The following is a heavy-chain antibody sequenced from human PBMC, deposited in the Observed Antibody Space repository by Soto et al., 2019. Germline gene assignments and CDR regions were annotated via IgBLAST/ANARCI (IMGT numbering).Heavy chain of an antibody. CDR2: ISYDGSNK. CDR3: AKDQAVVVPAAILYWYFDL. V-gene: IGHV3-30*18. D-gene: IGHD2-2*01. Sequence: LRLSCAASGFTFSSYGMHWVRQAPGKGLEWVAVISYDGSNKYYADSVKGRFTISRDNSKNTLYLQMNSLRAEDTAVYYCAKDQAVVVPAAILYWYFDLWGRGTLVTVSS. J-gene: IGHJ2*01. CDR1: GFTFSSYG.